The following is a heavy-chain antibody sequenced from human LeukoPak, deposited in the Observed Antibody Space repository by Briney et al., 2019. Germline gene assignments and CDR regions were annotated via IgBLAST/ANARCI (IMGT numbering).Heavy chain of an antibody. V-gene: IGHV3-30*04. CDR1: GFTLSSYV. CDR3: ARVRERITMVRAFDY. J-gene: IGHJ4*02. Sequence: AGGSLRLSCVASGFTLSSYVMHWVRQAPGKGLEWVAVISYDGSNKYYADSVKGRFTISRDNSKNTLYLQMNSLRAEDTAVYYCARVRERITMVRAFDYWGQGTLVTVSS. CDR2: ISYDGSNK. D-gene: IGHD3-10*01.